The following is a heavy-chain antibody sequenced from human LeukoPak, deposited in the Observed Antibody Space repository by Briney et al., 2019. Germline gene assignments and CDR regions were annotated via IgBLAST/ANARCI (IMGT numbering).Heavy chain of an antibody. Sequence: ASVKVSCKASGYTFTGYYMRWVRQAPGQGLEWMGWINPNSGGTNYAQKFQGRVTMTRDTSISTAYMELSRLRSGDTAVYYCARGKVTYNWFDPWGQGTLVTVSS. V-gene: IGHV1-2*02. J-gene: IGHJ5*02. D-gene: IGHD2-21*02. CDR1: GYTFTGYY. CDR2: INPNSGGT. CDR3: ARGKVTYNWFDP.